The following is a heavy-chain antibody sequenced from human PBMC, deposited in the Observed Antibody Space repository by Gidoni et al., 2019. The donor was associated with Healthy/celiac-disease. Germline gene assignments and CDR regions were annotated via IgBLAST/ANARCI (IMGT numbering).Heavy chain of an antibody. J-gene: IGHJ4*02. Sequence: EVQLVESGGGLVQPGRSLRLSCAASGFTFDDYAMHWVRHAPGKGLEWASGISWNSGSIGYADSVKGRFTISRDNAKNSLYLQMNSLRAEDTALYYCAKGVFGVVISNFDYWGQGTLVTVSS. V-gene: IGHV3-9*01. CDR1: GFTFDDYA. CDR2: ISWNSGSI. D-gene: IGHD3-3*01. CDR3: AKGVFGVVISNFDY.